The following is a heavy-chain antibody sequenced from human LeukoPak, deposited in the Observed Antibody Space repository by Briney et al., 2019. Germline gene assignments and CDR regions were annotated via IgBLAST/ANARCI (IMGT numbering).Heavy chain of an antibody. CDR2: ISAYNGNT. CDR3: ARVSCSSTSCYGRGYSYYYYGMDV. CDR1: GYTFTSYG. V-gene: IGHV1-18*01. D-gene: IGHD2-2*01. J-gene: IGHJ6*02. Sequence: ASVKVSCKASGYTFTSYGISWVRQAPGQGLEWMGWISAYNGNTNYAQELQGRVTMTTDTSTSTAYMELRSLRSDDTAVYYCARVSCSSTSCYGRGYSYYYYGMDVWGQGTTVTVSS.